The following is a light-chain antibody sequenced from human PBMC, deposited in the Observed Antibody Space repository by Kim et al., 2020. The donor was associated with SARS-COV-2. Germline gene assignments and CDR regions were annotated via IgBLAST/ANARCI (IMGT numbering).Light chain of an antibody. V-gene: IGKV3-11*01. CDR2: AAS. CDR1: RSTSTY. Sequence: PGEMPTSPSRASRSTSTYLAWYQQKPGQAPRLLIYAASNRATGIPARFSGSGSGTDFTLTISSLEPEDFAIYYCQQRSTWPETFGQGTKVDIK. CDR3: QQRSTWPET. J-gene: IGKJ1*01.